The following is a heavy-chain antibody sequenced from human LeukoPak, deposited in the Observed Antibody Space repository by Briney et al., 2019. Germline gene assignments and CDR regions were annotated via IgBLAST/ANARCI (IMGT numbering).Heavy chain of an antibody. CDR1: GGSISSYY. J-gene: IGHJ4*02. CDR2: IYYSGST. Sequence: SETLSLTCTVSGGSISSYYWSWIRQPPGKGLEWIWYIYYSGSTNYNPSLESRVTISVDTSKNQFSLKLSSVTAADTAVYYCARAEWELGGGLFDYWGQGTLVTVSS. V-gene: IGHV4-59*01. D-gene: IGHD1-26*01. CDR3: ARAEWELGGGLFDY.